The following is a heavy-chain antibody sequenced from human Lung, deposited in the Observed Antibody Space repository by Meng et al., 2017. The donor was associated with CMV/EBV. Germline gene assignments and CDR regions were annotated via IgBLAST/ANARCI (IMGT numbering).Heavy chain of an antibody. CDR2: IYYSGHT. V-gene: IGHV4-30-4*08. J-gene: IGHJ5*02. Sequence: VTGCSISNNDYYWSWSRQPPGKGLEWIGYIYYSGHTYHNPSLKSRLTISADTSKNQFSLKLTSVTVADTAVYYCARIGPLFGFDTWGQGTLVTVSS. CDR3: ARIGPLFGFDT. CDR1: GCSISNNDYY. D-gene: IGHD3-10*02.